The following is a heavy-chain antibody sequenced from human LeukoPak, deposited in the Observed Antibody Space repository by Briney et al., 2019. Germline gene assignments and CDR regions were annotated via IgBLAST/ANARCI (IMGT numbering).Heavy chain of an antibody. CDR2: INPNSGTT. Sequence: GASGKVSCKASGYTFTIYGISWVRQAPGQGLEWKGWINPNSGTTNYAQKFQGRVTMTRDTSITTAYMELSSLSSDDTAIYYCARSPITIFGVASLDPWGQGTLVTVSS. CDR3: ARSPITIFGVASLDP. J-gene: IGHJ5*02. V-gene: IGHV1-2*02. D-gene: IGHD3-3*01. CDR1: GYTFTIYG.